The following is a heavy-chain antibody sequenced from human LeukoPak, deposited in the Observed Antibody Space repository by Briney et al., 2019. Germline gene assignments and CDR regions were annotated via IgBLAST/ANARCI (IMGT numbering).Heavy chain of an antibody. Sequence: PGGSLRPSCAASGFTVSTNFMAWVRQAPGKGLEWLSVIHSGSSTEYADSVMGRFTISRDTSKNTVYLQINSLRAEDTAVYYCARDHLYDSSGFPYDAFDIWGQGTMVTVSS. J-gene: IGHJ3*02. V-gene: IGHV3-53*01. CDR1: GFTVSTNF. CDR3: ARDHLYDSSGFPYDAFDI. D-gene: IGHD3-22*01. CDR2: IHSGSST.